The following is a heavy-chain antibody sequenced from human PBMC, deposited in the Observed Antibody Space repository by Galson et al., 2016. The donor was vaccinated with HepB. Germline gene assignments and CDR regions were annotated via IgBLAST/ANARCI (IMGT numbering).Heavy chain of an antibody. CDR3: VEGWSFPY. CDR1: GFTFSSSA. D-gene: IGHD6-19*01. V-gene: IGHV3-23*01. J-gene: IGHJ4*02. CDR2: INTNGNT. Sequence: SLRLSCAASGFTFSSSAMNWVRQAPGKGLEWVSSINTNGNTYYADSVKGRFAISRDNSKNTLYLQMNSLRAEDTAMYYCVEGWSFPYWGQGTLVTVSS.